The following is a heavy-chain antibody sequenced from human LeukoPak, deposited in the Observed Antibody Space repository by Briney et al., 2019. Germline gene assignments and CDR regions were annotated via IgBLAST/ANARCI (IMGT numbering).Heavy chain of an antibody. CDR3: ARVPHYDFWSDYYYYGMDV. CDR1: GYTFTSYD. Sequence: ASVKVSCKASGYTFTSYDFNWLRQATGQGLEWMGWMNPNSGNTGYAQKFQGRATMTRNTSISTAYMELSSLRSEDTAVYYCARVPHYDFWSDYYYYGMDVWGQGTTVTVSS. D-gene: IGHD3-3*01. J-gene: IGHJ6*02. CDR2: MNPNSGNT. V-gene: IGHV1-8*01.